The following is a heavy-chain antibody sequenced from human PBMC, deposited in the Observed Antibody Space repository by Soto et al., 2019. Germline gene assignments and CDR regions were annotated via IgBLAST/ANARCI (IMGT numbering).Heavy chain of an antibody. D-gene: IGHD6-19*01. V-gene: IGHV1-3*01. Sequence: QVQLVQSGAEVKKPGASVKVSCKASGYTFTSYAIHWVRQAPGQRLEWMGWINAGNGNTKYSQKFQDRVTITRDTAASTADMELSSRRSEDTAVHDCARERGGWPDYWGQGTLVTVSS. CDR3: ARERGGWPDY. CDR1: GYTFTSYA. J-gene: IGHJ4*02. CDR2: INAGNGNT.